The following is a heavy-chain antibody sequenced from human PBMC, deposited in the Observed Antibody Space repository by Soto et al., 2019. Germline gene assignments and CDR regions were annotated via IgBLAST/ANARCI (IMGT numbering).Heavy chain of an antibody. D-gene: IGHD3-9*01. CDR3: ARGVRYFDCLGSYFDY. J-gene: IGHJ4*02. Sequence: QVQLVQSGAEVKKPGASVKVSCKASGYTFTSYYMHWLRQAPGQGLEWMGIINPSGGSTSYAQQLQGRVTMTRDTSTSTVYMELSSLRSEDTAVYYCARGVRYFDCLGSYFDYWGQGTLVTVSS. V-gene: IGHV1-46*03. CDR2: INPSGGST. CDR1: GYTFTSYY.